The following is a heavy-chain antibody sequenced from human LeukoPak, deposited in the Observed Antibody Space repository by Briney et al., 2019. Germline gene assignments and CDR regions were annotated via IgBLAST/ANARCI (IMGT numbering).Heavy chain of an antibody. CDR3: ARGGLMTTVGY. CDR2: ISSSSSYI. D-gene: IGHD4-23*01. V-gene: IGHV3-21*01. CDR1: GFTFSSYS. Sequence: GGSLRLSCAASGFTFSSYSMNWVRQAPGKGLEWVSSISSSSSYIYYADSVKGRFTISRNNAKNSLYLQMNSLRAEDTAVYYCARGGLMTTVGYWGQGTLVTVSS. J-gene: IGHJ4*02.